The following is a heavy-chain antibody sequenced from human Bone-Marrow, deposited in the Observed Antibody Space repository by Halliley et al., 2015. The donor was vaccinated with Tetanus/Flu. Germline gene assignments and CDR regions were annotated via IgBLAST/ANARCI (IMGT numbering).Heavy chain of an antibody. V-gene: IGHV5-51*01. Sequence: QLVQSGVEVKEPGESLRISCRGSGYTFISYWIAWVRQMPGKGLEWMGVIYPGDSETRYNPSFQGHVTLSADKSTNTAYLHWSSLKASDTAMYYCAKYAVLGATSWFDPWGQGTLVIVSS. CDR3: AKYAVLGATSWFDP. CDR2: IYPGDSET. J-gene: IGHJ5*02. D-gene: IGHD1-26*01. CDR1: GYTFISYW.